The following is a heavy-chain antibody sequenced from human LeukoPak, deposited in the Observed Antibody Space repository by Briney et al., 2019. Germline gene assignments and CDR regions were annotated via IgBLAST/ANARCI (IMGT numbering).Heavy chain of an antibody. V-gene: IGHV5-51*01. CDR2: IYPGDSDT. CDR3: ASPPTRECSSISCPLSY. CDR1: GYXFTTYW. J-gene: IGHJ4*02. D-gene: IGHD2-2*01. Sequence: GESLKISCNGSGYXFTTYWIPWVRQMPGKGLEGMGSIYPGDSDTRYSPSFQGQVTISVDKSVSAAYLQWSSLKASDTAMYYCASPPTRECSSISCPLSYWGQGTLVTVSS.